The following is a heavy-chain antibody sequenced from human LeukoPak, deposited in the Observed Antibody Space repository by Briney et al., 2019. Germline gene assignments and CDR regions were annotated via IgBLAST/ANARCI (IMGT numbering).Heavy chain of an antibody. Sequence: GGSLRLSCAASGFTFSSYGMHWVRQAPGKGLEWVAVIWYDGSNKYYADSVKGRFTISRDNSKNSLYLQMNSLRAEDTALYYCAKGDSSGYLPRAFDIWGQGTMVTVSS. CDR1: GFTFSSYG. V-gene: IGHV3-30*02. J-gene: IGHJ3*02. CDR2: IWYDGSNK. CDR3: AKGDSSGYLPRAFDI. D-gene: IGHD3-22*01.